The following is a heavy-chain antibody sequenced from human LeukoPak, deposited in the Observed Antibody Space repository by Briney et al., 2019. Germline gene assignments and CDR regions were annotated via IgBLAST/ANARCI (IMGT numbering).Heavy chain of an antibody. J-gene: IGHJ6*02. CDR1: GFTFSSYG. CDR3: AKDLGYSSSWYGKYYYYGMDV. Sequence: GRSLRLSCAASGFTFSSYGMHWVRQAPGKGLEWVAVISYDGSNKYYADSVKGRFTISRDNSKNTLYLQMNSLRAEDTAVYYCAKDLGYSSSWYGKYYYYGMDVWGQGTTVTVSS. CDR2: ISYDGSNK. V-gene: IGHV3-30*18. D-gene: IGHD6-13*01.